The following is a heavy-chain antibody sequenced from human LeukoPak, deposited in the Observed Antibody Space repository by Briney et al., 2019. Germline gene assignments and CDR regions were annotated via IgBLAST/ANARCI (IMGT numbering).Heavy chain of an antibody. CDR3: ARGAVVVVVAANSYYYYYMDV. V-gene: IGHV4-39*07. CDR2: IYYSGST. J-gene: IGHJ6*03. Sequence: PSETLSLTCTVSGGSISSSSYYWGWIRQPPGKGLEWIGSIYYSGSTYYNPSLKSRVTISVDTSKNQFSLKLSSVTAADTAVYYCARGAVVVVVAANSYYYYYMDVWGKGTTVTVSS. CDR1: GGSISSSSYY. D-gene: IGHD2-15*01.